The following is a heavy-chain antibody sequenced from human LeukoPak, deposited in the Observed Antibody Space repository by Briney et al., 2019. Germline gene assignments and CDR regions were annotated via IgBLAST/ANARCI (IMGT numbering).Heavy chain of an antibody. CDR2: IYTSGST. D-gene: IGHD3-10*01. V-gene: IGHV4-4*07. CDR3: ATSISYYYGSGSYPNWFDP. Sequence: SETLSLTCTVSGGSISSYYWSWIRQPAGKGLEWIGRIYTSGSTNYNPSLKSRVTMSVDTSKNQFSLKLSSVTAADTAVYYCATSISYYYGSGSYPNWFDPWGQGTLVTVSS. CDR1: GGSISSYY. J-gene: IGHJ5*02.